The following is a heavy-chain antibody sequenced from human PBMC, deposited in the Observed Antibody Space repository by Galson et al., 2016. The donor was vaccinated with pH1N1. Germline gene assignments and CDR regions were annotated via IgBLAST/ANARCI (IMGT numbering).Heavy chain of an antibody. CDR1: GFTFSSNA. Sequence: SLRLSCATSGFTFSSNAMSWVRQAPGKGLEWISTISNDALTTYYAASVKGRFTISRDNSKKTAYLQMNTLSAEDTAVYFCAKTVGSTLGHWGQGTLVTVSS. D-gene: IGHD2-15*01. CDR2: ISNDALTT. CDR3: AKTVGSTLGH. J-gene: IGHJ4*02. V-gene: IGHV3-23*01.